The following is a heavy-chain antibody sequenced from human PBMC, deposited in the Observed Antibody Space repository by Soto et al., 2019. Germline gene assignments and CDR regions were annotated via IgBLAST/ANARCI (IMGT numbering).Heavy chain of an antibody. CDR3: ARGYSYGFEY. Sequence: EVQLVESGGGLVQPGGSLRLSCAASGFTFSTYSMNWVRQAPGKGLEWVSYISGDSGTIYYADSVKGRFSISRDNSKNSLYLQMNSLRAEDTAVDYCARGYSYGFEYWGQGTLVTVSS. CDR1: GFTFSTYS. V-gene: IGHV3-48*01. D-gene: IGHD5-18*01. J-gene: IGHJ4*02. CDR2: ISGDSGTI.